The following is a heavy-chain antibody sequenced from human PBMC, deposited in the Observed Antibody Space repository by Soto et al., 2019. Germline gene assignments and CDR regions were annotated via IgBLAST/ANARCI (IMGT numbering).Heavy chain of an antibody. Sequence: QVHLVQSGAEVKKPGASVKVSCKASGYTFTRNAIHWVRQAPGQRLEWIGKIDAGNGNTKYSQKFQGRVTITRDTYASEAYMEMSTLGSEDTSIYYCARSETDYSSFDYWGQGTLVTVSS. D-gene: IGHD2-21*01. CDR2: IDAGNGNT. V-gene: IGHV1-3*01. CDR1: GYTFTRNA. J-gene: IGHJ4*02. CDR3: ARSETDYSSFDY.